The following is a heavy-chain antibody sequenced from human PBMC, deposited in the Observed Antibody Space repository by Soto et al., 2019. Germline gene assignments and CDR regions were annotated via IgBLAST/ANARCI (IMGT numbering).Heavy chain of an antibody. CDR2: ISYDGSNK. D-gene: IGHD1-26*01. Sequence: QVQLVESGGGVVQPGRSLRLSCAASGFTFSHYGIHWVRQAPGKGLEWLAVISYDGSNKHYADSVKGRFTVSRDNSKNTLYLQMSSLRAEDTAVYFCARYSGKYQGPIDYWGQGTLVPVSS. CDR1: GFTFSHYG. J-gene: IGHJ4*02. V-gene: IGHV3-30*03. CDR3: ARYSGKYQGPIDY.